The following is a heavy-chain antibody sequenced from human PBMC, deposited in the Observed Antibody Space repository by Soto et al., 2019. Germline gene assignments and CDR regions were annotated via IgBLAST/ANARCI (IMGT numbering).Heavy chain of an antibody. D-gene: IGHD6-13*01. Sequence: QVQLVQSGAEVKKPGASVKVSCKASGYTFTSYYMHWVRQAPGQGLEWMGIISPSGGSTSYAQKFQGRVTMTRDTSTSTVYMELSSLRSEDTAVYYCAREGSIAAAGTGYNWFDPWGQGTLVTVSS. CDR1: GYTFTSYY. V-gene: IGHV1-46*01. J-gene: IGHJ5*02. CDR2: ISPSGGST. CDR3: AREGSIAAAGTGYNWFDP.